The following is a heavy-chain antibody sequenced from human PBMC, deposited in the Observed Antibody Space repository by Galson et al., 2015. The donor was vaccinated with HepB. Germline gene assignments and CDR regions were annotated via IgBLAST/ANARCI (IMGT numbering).Heavy chain of an antibody. V-gene: IGHV3-23*01. CDR1: GFTFSNYA. CDR3: TKKEYYGNSAYYGPFDY. Sequence: SLRLSCAASGFTFSNYAMSWVRQAPGKGLEWVSGISGSGGSTDYPDSVKGRFTISRDNSKNTLYLQMNSLRAEDTAVYYCTKKEYYGNSAYYGPFDYWGPGILVTVSS. CDR2: ISGSGGST. D-gene: IGHD3-22*01. J-gene: IGHJ4*02.